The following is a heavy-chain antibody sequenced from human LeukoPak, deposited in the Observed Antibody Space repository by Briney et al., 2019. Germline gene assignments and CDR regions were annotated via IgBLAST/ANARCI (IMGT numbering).Heavy chain of an antibody. CDR1: GGSFSGYY. CDR3: ARRSFSAKIRHFDY. D-gene: IGHD3-16*02. CDR2: INHSGST. J-gene: IGHJ4*02. V-gene: IGHV4-34*01. Sequence: SETLSLTCAVYGGSFSGYYWGWIRQPPGKGLEWIGEINHSGSTNYNPSLKSRVTISVDTSKNQFSLKLSSVTAADTAVYYCARRSFSAKIRHFDYWGQGTLVTVSS.